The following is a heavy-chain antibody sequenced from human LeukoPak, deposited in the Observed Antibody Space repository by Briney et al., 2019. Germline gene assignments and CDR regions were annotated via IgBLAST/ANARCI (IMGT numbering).Heavy chain of an antibody. CDR1: GFTFSAFA. Sequence: GGSLRLSCAASGFTFSAFAMTWVRQAPGKGLEWVSFVSGGGRSTYYADSVKGRFTISRDNSKNTLYLQMNSLRAEDTAVYYCAKYYYGTRGNYFGMDVWGQGTTVTVSS. CDR2: VSGGGRST. CDR3: AKYYYGTRGNYFGMDV. D-gene: IGHD1-26*01. V-gene: IGHV3-23*01. J-gene: IGHJ6*02.